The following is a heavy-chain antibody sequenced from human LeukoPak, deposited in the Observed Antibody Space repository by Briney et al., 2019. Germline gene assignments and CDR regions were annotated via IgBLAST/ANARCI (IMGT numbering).Heavy chain of an antibody. CDR1: GYTFTSYG. CDR3: ARDRAIAAAGTPFDY. J-gene: IGHJ4*02. V-gene: IGHV1-18*01. CDR2: ISAYNGNT. D-gene: IGHD6-13*01. Sequence: GASVKVSCKASGYTFTSYGISWVRQAPGQGLERMGWISAYNGNTNYAQKLQGRVTMTTDTSTSTAYMELRSLRSDDTAVYYCARDRAIAAAGTPFDYWGQGTLVTVSS.